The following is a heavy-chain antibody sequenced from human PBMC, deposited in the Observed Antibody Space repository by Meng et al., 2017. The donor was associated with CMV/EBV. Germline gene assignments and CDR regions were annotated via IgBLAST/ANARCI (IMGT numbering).Heavy chain of an antibody. CDR2: ISSSSSYI. CDR1: GFTFSSYS. J-gene: IGHJ6*02. D-gene: IGHD6-13*01. CDR3: ARDEIAAACYGMDV. V-gene: IGHV3-21*01. Sequence: GGSLRLSCAASGFTFSSYSMNWVRQAPGKGLEWVSSISSSSSYIYYADSVKGRFTISRDNAKNSLYLQMNSLRAEDTAVYYCARDEIAAACYGMDVWGQGTTVTVSS.